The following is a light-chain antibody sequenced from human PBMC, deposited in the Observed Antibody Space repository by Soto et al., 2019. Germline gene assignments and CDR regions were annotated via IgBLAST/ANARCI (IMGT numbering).Light chain of an antibody. Sequence: QSVLTQPPSVSGAPGQRVTISCTGSSSNIGAVYDVHWYQQLPGTAPKLLIYGNSNRPSGVPDRFSGSKSGTSDSLAITGLQAEDEADYYCQSYDSSLSGWVFGGGTKLTVL. CDR2: GNS. CDR1: SSNIGAVYD. CDR3: QSYDSSLSGWV. V-gene: IGLV1-40*01. J-gene: IGLJ3*02.